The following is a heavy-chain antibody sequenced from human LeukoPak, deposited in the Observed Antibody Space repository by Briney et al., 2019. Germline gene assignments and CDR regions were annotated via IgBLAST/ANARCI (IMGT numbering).Heavy chain of an antibody. J-gene: IGHJ5*02. D-gene: IGHD3-22*01. V-gene: IGHV4-39*01. CDR3: ARHSTTYYYDSSGP. CDR1: GGSISSSSYY. Sequence: PSETLSLTCTVSGGSISSSSYYWGWIRQPPGKGLEWIGSIYYSGSTYCNPSLKSRVTISVDTSKNQFSLKLSSVTAADTAVYYCARHSTTYYYDSSGPWGQGTLVTVSS. CDR2: IYYSGST.